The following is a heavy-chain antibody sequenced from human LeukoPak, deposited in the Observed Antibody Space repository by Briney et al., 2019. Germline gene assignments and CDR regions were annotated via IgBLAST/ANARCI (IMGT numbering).Heavy chain of an antibody. CDR1: GFTFGLYW. CDR2: INEDGSIT. J-gene: IGHJ4*02. D-gene: IGHD1-26*01. Sequence: GGSRRLPFAVSGFTFGLYWMHGVGQVPGGGWCGVSRINEDGSITNYADSVKGRFSISRDNAKNTLYLQMNSLRAEDTAVYYCGRDLGGRSGYWGQGTLVTVSS. CDR3: GRDLGGRSGY. V-gene: IGHV3-74*01.